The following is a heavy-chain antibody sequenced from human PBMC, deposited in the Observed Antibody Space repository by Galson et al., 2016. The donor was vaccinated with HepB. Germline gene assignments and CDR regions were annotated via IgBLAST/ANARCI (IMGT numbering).Heavy chain of an antibody. Sequence: SLRLSCAASGFTFGTHAMHWVRQAPGEGLEWVAVISYDGDNNYYVDSVKGRFTISRDNSQNTLFLQMNSLRTEDTAIYYCAKVRGDYYYDTSGLDAFDIWGQGTMVTVSS. D-gene: IGHD3-22*01. J-gene: IGHJ3*02. CDR2: ISYDGDNN. CDR3: AKVRGDYYYDTSGLDAFDI. V-gene: IGHV3-30*18. CDR1: GFTFGTHA.